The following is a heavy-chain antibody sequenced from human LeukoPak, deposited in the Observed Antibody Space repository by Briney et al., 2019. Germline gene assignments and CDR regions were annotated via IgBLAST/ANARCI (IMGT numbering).Heavy chain of an antibody. V-gene: IGHV1-8*01. CDR2: VNPNSGNT. J-gene: IGHJ5*02. D-gene: IGHD6-13*01. CDR1: GYTFTSYD. CDR3: ARGTRSSSIMFDP. Sequence: ASVKVSCTASGYTFTSYDINWVRQATGQGLEWMGWVNPNSGNTGYAQKFQGRVTMTRNTSISTAYMELSSLRSEDTAVYYCARGTRSSSIMFDPWGQGTLVTVSS.